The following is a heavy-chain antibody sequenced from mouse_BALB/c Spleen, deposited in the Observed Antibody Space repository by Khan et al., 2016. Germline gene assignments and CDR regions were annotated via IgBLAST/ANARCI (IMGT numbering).Heavy chain of an antibody. CDR1: GYSITSDYA. V-gene: IGHV3-2*02. J-gene: IGHJ1*01. D-gene: IGHD1-2*01. CDR3: TRSPTATRYFDV. CDR2: IRYSGST. Sequence: EVQLQESGPGLVKPSQSLSLTCTVTGYSITSDYAWNWIRQFPGNKLEWMGYIRYSGSTTYNPSLKSRISITRDTSKHQFFLQLYSVTTGDTATYYCTRSPTATRYFDVWGAGTTVTVSS.